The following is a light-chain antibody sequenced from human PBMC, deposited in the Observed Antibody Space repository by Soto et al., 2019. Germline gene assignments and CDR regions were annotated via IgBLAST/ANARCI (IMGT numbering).Light chain of an antibody. CDR1: QSVSNK. CDR3: QQYNNWPPHT. CDR2: GAS. J-gene: IGKJ2*01. Sequence: ETVMTQSPATLSVSPGERATLSCRASQSVSNKLAWYQQKPGQAPRLLIYGASTRATGIPARFSGSGSGTEFTLTIRSLQSEDFAVYYCQQYNNWPPHTFGQGTKLEIK. V-gene: IGKV3-15*01.